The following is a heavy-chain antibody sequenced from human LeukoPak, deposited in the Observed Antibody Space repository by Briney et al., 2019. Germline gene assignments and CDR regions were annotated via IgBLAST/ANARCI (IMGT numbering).Heavy chain of an antibody. V-gene: IGHV4-38-2*02. CDR1: GYSISSGYY. Sequence: PSETLSLTCTVSGYSISSGYYWGWIRQPPGKGLEWIGSIFHNGKSYYNPSLKSRVIMSADTSKNQISLTVNSVTAADTARYYCARVGYNWNLWLDIWGQGTTVTVSS. D-gene: IGHD1-7*01. J-gene: IGHJ3*02. CDR2: IFHNGKS. CDR3: ARVGYNWNLWLDI.